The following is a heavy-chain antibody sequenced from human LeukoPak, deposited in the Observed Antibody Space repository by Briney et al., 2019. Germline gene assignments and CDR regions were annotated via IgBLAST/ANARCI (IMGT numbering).Heavy chain of an antibody. D-gene: IGHD6-19*01. CDR1: GYSISSGYY. V-gene: IGHV4-38-2*02. CDR2: IYHIGTT. CDR3: ARDRSSGYYYYMDV. J-gene: IGHJ6*03. Sequence: SETLSLTCAVSGYSISSGYYWVWIRQPPGKGLEWIGTIYHIGTTYYNPSLKSRVTTSVDTSKNQFSLKLSSVTAADTAVYYCARDRSSGYYYYMDVWGKGTTVTVSS.